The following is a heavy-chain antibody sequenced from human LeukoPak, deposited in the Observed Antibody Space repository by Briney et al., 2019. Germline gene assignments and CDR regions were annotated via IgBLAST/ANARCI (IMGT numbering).Heavy chain of an antibody. V-gene: IGHV4-59*01. CDR2: IYYSGST. CDR1: GVSISSYY. J-gene: IGHJ4*02. Sequence: PSETLSLTCTVSGVSISSYYWSWIRQPPGKGLEWIGYIYYSGSTNYNPSLKSRVTISVNTSKNQFSLKLSSVTAADTAVYYCARGGAPSIAAHYGGYFDYWGQGTLVTVSS. CDR3: ARGGAPSIAAHYGGYFDY. D-gene: IGHD6-6*01.